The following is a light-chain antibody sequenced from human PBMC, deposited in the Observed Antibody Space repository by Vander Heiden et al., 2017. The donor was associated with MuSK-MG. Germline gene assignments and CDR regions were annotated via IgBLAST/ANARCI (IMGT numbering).Light chain of an antibody. CDR1: QSISSW. J-gene: IGKJ1*01. CDR3: QQYNSYPWT. V-gene: IGKV1-5*03. Sequence: DIQMTQSPSTLNASVGDRVTITCRASQSISSWLAWYQQKPGKAPKLLIYKASSLESGVPSRFSGSGSGTEFTLTISSLQPDDFATYYCQQYNSYPWTFGQGTKVEIK. CDR2: KAS.